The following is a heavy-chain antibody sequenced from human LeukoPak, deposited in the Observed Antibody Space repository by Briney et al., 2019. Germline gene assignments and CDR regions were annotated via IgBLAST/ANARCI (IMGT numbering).Heavy chain of an antibody. CDR1: GYTFTSYY. D-gene: IGHD4-23*01. CDR2: INPTGDST. V-gene: IGHV1-46*01. J-gene: IGHJ5*02. CDR3: ARDNSVDENAWGFDP. Sequence: ASVKVSCKASGYTFTSYYMHWVRQAPGQGLEWMGLINPTGDSTGYAQKFQGRVTMTRDMSTSTDYLELSSLRSEDTAIYYCARDNSVDENAWGFDPWGQGTLVTVSS.